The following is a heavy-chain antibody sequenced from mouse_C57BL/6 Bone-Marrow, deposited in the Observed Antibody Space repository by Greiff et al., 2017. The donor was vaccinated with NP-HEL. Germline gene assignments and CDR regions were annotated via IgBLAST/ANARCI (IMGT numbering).Heavy chain of an antibody. CDR2: ISSGSSTI. J-gene: IGHJ4*01. CDR1: GFTFSDSG. D-gene: IGHD2-4*01. Sequence: EVKLMESGGGLVKPGGSLKLSCAASGFTFSDSGMHWVRQAPEKGLEWVAYISSGSSTIYYADTVKGRFTISRDNAKNTLFLQMTSLRSEDTAMYYCAREDYDYLYAMDYWGQGTSVTVSS. V-gene: IGHV5-17*01. CDR3: AREDYDYLYAMDY.